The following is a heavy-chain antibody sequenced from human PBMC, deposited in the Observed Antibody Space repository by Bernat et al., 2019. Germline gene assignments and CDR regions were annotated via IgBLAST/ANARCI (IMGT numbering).Heavy chain of an antibody. V-gene: IGHV4-39*02. J-gene: IGHJ4*02. D-gene: IGHD3-10*01. Sequence: QLQLQESGPGLVKPSETLSLTCTVSGGSISSSSYYWGWIRQPPGKGLEWIGSIYYSGSTYYNPSLKSRVTISVDTSKNQFSLKLSSVTAADTAVYYCARDPYEDSGSYRRAHFDYWGQGTLVTVSS. CDR2: IYYSGST. CDR3: ARDPYEDSGSYRRAHFDY. CDR1: GGSISSSSYY.